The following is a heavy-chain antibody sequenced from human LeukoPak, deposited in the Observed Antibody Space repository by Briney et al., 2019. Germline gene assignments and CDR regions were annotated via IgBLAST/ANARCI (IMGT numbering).Heavy chain of an antibody. Sequence: ASVKVSCKASGYTFTGYYMHWVRQAPGQGLEWMGWINPNSGGTNYAEKFQGRVTMTRDTSISTAYMELSRLRSDDTAVYYCGRERGNWKDYDLAYWGQGTLVTVSS. V-gene: IGHV1-2*02. CDR1: GYTFTGYY. CDR2: INPNSGGT. CDR3: GRERGNWKDYDLAY. J-gene: IGHJ4*02. D-gene: IGHD1-1*01.